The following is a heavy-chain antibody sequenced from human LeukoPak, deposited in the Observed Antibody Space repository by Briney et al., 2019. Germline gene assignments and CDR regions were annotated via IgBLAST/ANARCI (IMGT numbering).Heavy chain of an antibody. J-gene: IGHJ5*02. CDR2: IYYSGST. Sequence: SETLSLTCTVSGGSISSYYWSWIRQPPGKGLEWIGYIYYSGSTNYNPSLKSRVTISVDTSKNQFSLKLSSVTAADTAVYYCVKAAFWNWFDPWGQGTLVTVSS. CDR1: GGSISSYY. D-gene: IGHD3-3*01. CDR3: VKAAFWNWFDP. V-gene: IGHV4-59*12.